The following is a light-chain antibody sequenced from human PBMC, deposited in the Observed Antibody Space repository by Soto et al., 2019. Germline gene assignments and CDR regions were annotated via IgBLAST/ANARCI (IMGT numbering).Light chain of an antibody. CDR1: QSVSSN. J-gene: IGKJ5*01. CDR2: GTS. V-gene: IGKV3-15*01. CDR3: QQRHMWPIT. Sequence: EIVMTQSPATLSVSPGERATLSCRASQSVSSNLAWYQQKPGQAPRLLIYGTSTRATGIPAKFSGSGSGTDFTLTISSREPEDSAVYDCQQRHMWPITCGQGTRLEIK.